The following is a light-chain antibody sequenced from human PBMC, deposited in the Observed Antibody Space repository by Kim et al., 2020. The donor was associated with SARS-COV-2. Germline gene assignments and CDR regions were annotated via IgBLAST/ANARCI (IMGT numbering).Light chain of an antibody. CDR3: QKYNSAQWT. CDR1: QDIANS. CDR2: GAA. V-gene: IGKV1-27*01. J-gene: IGKJ1*01. Sequence: DIQLTQSPSSLSASIGDRVTITCRASQDIANSLAWYQQKPGKVPQVLIYGAATLQSGVPSRFSGSGSGTEFTLTIGSLQTEDVATYYCQKYNSAQWTFGPGTKVDIK.